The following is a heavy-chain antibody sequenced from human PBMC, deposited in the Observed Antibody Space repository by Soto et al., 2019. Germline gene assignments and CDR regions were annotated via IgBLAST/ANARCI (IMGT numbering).Heavy chain of an antibody. CDR3: AGRCDSTSCLAHFDY. V-gene: IGHV1-69*06. Sequence: QVQLVQSGAEVKKPGSSVKVSCKASGGTFNNYVINWVRQAPGQGLEWMGGIIPIFGTANYAQKFQGRVTITADKSTSTAYMGLNSLRSEDTAVYYCAGRCDSTSCLAHFDYWGKGTLVTVSS. CDR1: GGTFNNYV. CDR2: IIPIFGTA. D-gene: IGHD2-2*01. J-gene: IGHJ4*02.